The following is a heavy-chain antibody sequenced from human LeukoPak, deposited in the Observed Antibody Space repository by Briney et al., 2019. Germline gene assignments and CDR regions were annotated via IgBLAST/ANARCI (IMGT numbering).Heavy chain of an antibody. J-gene: IGHJ3*02. V-gene: IGHV3-30-3*01. Sequence: PGRSLRLSCAASGFTFSSYAMHWVRQAPGKGLEWVAVISYDGSNKYYADSVKGRFTISRDNSKNTLYLQMNSLRAEDTAVYYCAKDRDYYDSSGPAFDIWGQGTMVTVSS. CDR2: ISYDGSNK. CDR3: AKDRDYYDSSGPAFDI. CDR1: GFTFSSYA. D-gene: IGHD3-22*01.